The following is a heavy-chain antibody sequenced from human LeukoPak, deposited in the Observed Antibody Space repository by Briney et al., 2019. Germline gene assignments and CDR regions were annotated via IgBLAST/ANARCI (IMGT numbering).Heavy chain of an antibody. CDR3: ARGLASGYPPIPFDY. J-gene: IGHJ4*02. Sequence: SETLSLTCAVFGGSFDGYYWSWIRQPPGKGLEWIGEITYDGSTNYNPSLKSRVTISVDTSKIQFSLNLSSVTAEDTAIYYCARGLASGYPPIPFDYWGQGTQVTVSS. CDR2: ITYDGST. D-gene: IGHD3-3*01. CDR1: GGSFDGYY. V-gene: IGHV4-34*01.